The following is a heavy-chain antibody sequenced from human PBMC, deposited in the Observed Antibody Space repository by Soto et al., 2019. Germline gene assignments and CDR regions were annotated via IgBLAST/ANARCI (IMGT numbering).Heavy chain of an antibody. D-gene: IGHD3-3*01. Sequence: PSVTLSLTCLVSGSSFSSSMYYWGWIRPPPEKGLEWIATMYYSGTTYYNPSLKSRVTVSIDTSKDQFSLKLTSVTAADTAMYYCATHPAISATSFYGMDVWGHGTTVTVSS. CDR3: ATHPAISATSFYGMDV. CDR2: MYYSGTT. V-gene: IGHV4-39*01. CDR1: GSSFSSSMYY. J-gene: IGHJ6*02.